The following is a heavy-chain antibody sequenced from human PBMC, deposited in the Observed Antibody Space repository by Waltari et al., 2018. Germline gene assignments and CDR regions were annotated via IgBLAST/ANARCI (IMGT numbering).Heavy chain of an antibody. CDR1: GLNFNIYG. Sequence: QVFLVESGGCVVQPAYSLCLICVQSGLNFNIYGMHWFRQAPGKGLEWVAFTRFDGINKHYADSVKGRFTISRDNIENTLYLKMNSLRGEDSAIYYCAREDIVSATQWRGNQYRGNSGYDLWGQGTLVSVSS. CDR2: TRFDGINK. V-gene: IGHV3-30*02. CDR3: AREDIVSATQWRGNQYRGNSGYDL. D-gene: IGHD5-12*01. J-gene: IGHJ4*01.